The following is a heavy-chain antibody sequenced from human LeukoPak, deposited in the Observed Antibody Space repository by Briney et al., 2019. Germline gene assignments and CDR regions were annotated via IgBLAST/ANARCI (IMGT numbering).Heavy chain of an antibody. J-gene: IGHJ4*02. CDR2: IYYSGST. CDR1: GGSISSSSYY. V-gene: IGHV4-31*03. Sequence: PSETLSLTCTVSGGSISSSSYYWGWIRQHPGKGLEWIGYIYYSGSTYYNPSLKSRVTISVDTSKNQFSLKLSSVTAADTAVYYCARGATQARFDYWGQGTLVTVSS. CDR3: ARGATQARFDY.